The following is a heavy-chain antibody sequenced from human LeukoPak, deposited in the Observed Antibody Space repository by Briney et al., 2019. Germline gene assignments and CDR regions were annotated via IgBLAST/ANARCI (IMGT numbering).Heavy chain of an antibody. CDR3: TRDGGIWSGGFDY. D-gene: IGHD3-16*01. CDR1: GFTFGDYA. V-gene: IGHV3-49*03. J-gene: IGHJ4*02. CDR2: IRSKAYGGTT. Sequence: GGSLRLSCTASGFTFGDYAMSCFREAPGKGREWVGFIRSKAYGGTTEYAASVKGRFTISRDDPKSIAYLQMNSLKTEDTAVYYCTRDGGIWSGGFDYWGQGTLVTVSS.